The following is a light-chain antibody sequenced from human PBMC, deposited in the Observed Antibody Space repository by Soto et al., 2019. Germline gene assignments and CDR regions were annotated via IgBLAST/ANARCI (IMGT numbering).Light chain of an antibody. J-gene: IGKJ1*01. V-gene: IGKV1-39*01. CDR3: QQRYNTPRT. CDR1: QSIDNY. CDR2: AAS. Sequence: DIQMTQSPSSLPASVRDRVTITCRASQSIDNYLNWYQQKPGKAPKLLIYAASSLQSGVPSRFSGSGSGTDFTLTISSLKPEDFATCSCQQRYNTPRTFGQGTKVEIK.